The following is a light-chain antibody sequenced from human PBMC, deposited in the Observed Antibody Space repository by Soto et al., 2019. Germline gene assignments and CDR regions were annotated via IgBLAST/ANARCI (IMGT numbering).Light chain of an antibody. CDR3: HQRSNWPPLT. CDR2: DAS. J-gene: IGKJ4*02. V-gene: IGKV3-11*01. CDR1: QSVGSY. Sequence: EIVLTQSPATLSLSPGERATLSCRASQSVGSYLAWYQQKPGQAPRLLIYDASNRATGIPARFSGSGSGTDVTLTISSLEPEDFAVYYGHQRSNWPPLTFGGGTKLEIK.